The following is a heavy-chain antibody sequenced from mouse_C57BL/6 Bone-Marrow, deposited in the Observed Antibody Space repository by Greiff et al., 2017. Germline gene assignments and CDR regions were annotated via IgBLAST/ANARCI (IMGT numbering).Heavy chain of an antibody. Sequence: DVKLQESGPGLAKPSQTLSLTCSVTGYSITSDYWNWIRKVPGHKLEYMGYISYSGSTYYNPYLKSRISITRDTSKNQYYLQLNSVTTEDTAPYYCARHYYGCSFYFDYWGQGTTLTVSS. CDR1: GYSITSDY. V-gene: IGHV3-8*01. D-gene: IGHD1-1*01. CDR3: ARHYYGCSFYFDY. J-gene: IGHJ2*01. CDR2: ISYSGST.